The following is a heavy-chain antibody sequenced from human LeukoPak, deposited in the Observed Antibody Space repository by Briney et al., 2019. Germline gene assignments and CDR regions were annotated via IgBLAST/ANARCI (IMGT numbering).Heavy chain of an antibody. CDR3: ARDTAAGTPFDY. CDR1: GGTFSSYA. J-gene: IGHJ4*02. D-gene: IGHD6-13*01. V-gene: IGHV1-69*04. Sequence: SVKVSCKASGGTFSSYAISWVRQAPGQGLEWMGRIIPILGIANYAQKFQGRVTITADKSTSTAYMELSSLRSEDTAVYYCARDTAAGTPFDYWGQGTLVTVSS. CDR2: IIPILGIA.